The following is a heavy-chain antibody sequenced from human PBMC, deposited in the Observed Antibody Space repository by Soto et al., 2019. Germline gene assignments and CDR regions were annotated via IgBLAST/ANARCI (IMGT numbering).Heavy chain of an antibody. J-gene: IGHJ6*02. CDR2: IKQDGSEK. CDR1: GFTFSDYW. D-gene: IGHD3-3*01. Sequence: GGSLRLSCVASGFTFSDYWMSWVRQAPGKGLEWVANIKQDGSEKYYVDSVKGRLTISRDNAKNSLYLQMNSLRAEDTAVYYCARESVYGMNLWGQGTSLTVSS. V-gene: IGHV3-7*03. CDR3: ARESVYGMNL.